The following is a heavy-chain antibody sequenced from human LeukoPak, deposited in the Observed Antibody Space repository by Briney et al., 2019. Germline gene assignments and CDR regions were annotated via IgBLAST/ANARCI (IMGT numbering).Heavy chain of an antibody. CDR2: LISDGSSA. CDR1: GFTFRDYW. Sequence: GGSLRLSCAVSGFTFRDYWMHWVRQAPGKGLVWVSRLISDGSSASYADSVKGRFTISRDNTKNTLYLEMNSLRAEDTAIYYRAKSVSPGGYVGTLYFFDDWGQGTLVTVSS. V-gene: IGHV3-74*01. J-gene: IGHJ4*02. D-gene: IGHD1-26*01. CDR3: AKSVSPGGYVGTLYFFDD.